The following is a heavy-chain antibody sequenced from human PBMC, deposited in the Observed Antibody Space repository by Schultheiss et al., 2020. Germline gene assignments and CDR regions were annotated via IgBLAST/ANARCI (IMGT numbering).Heavy chain of an antibody. CDR2: IGSGGDGI. CDR1: GFTFSSYG. J-gene: IGHJ4*02. Sequence: GGSLRLSCAASGFTFSSYGMHWVRQAPGKGLEWISCIGSGGDGIYYAGSVKGRFTISRDNAKNTLYLQMNSLRAEDTAVYYCARGRGALDSWGQGTLVTVSS. D-gene: IGHD1-26*01. CDR3: ARGRGALDS. V-gene: IGHV3-48*04.